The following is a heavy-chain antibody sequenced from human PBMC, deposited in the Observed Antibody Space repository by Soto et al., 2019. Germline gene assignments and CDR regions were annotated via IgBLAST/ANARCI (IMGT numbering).Heavy chain of an antibody. CDR2: ISGSGGSST. CDR3: AKSPSVLRNGYYFDF. Sequence: GGSLRLSCAASRFTFSSYAMTWVRQAPGKGLEWVSTISGSGGSSTYYTDSVKGRFTISRDNSKNTLYLQMNSLRAEDTAVYFCAKSPSVLRNGYYFDFWGQGALVTVSS. J-gene: IGHJ4*02. D-gene: IGHD2-2*03. CDR1: RFTFSSYA. V-gene: IGHV3-23*01.